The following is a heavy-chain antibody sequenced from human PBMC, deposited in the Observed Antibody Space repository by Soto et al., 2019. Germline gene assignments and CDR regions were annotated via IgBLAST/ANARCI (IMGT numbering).Heavy chain of an antibody. CDR3: ARDTMRGSSRWYGDAFDI. D-gene: IGHD6-13*01. V-gene: IGHV4-59*01. J-gene: IGHJ3*02. Sequence: RSLTCTVSGGSISSYYWSWIRQPPGKGLEWIGYIYYSGSTNYNPSLKSRVTISVDTSKNQFSLKLSSVTAADTAVYYCARDTMRGSSRWYGDAFDIWGQGTMVTVS. CDR1: GGSISSYY. CDR2: IYYSGST.